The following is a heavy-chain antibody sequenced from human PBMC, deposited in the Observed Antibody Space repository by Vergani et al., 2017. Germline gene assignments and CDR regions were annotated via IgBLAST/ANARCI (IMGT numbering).Heavy chain of an antibody. CDR1: GGSISSSSYY. J-gene: IGHJ4*02. CDR2: IYYSGST. CDR3: ARGTGGWPTGGGYFDY. D-gene: IGHD6-19*01. V-gene: IGHV4-39*07. Sequence: QLQLQESGPGLVKPSETLSLTCTVSGGSISSSSYYWGWIRQPPGKGMEWIGSIYYSGSTYYNPSLKSRVTISVDTSKTQFSPKLSSVTAADTAVYYCARGTGGWPTGGGYFDYWGQGTLVTVSS.